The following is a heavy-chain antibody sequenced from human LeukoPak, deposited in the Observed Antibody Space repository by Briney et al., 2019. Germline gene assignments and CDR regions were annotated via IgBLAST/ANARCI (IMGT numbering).Heavy chain of an antibody. J-gene: IGHJ4*02. Sequence: QPGGSLRLSCAASGFTFSNYAMSWVRQAPGKGLEWVSAISGSGGSTYYADSVKGRFTISRDNSKNTLYLQMNSLRAEDTAVYYCALVPAAKPGPNDYWGQGTLVTVSS. D-gene: IGHD2-2*01. V-gene: IGHV3-23*01. CDR2: ISGSGGST. CDR3: ALVPAAKPGPNDY. CDR1: GFTFSNYA.